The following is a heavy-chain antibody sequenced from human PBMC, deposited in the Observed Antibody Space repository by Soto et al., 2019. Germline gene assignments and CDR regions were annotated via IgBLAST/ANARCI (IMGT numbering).Heavy chain of an antibody. V-gene: IGHV3-73*01. CDR1: GFTFSGSA. J-gene: IGHJ4*02. CDR3: TTRVVVAATTFDY. D-gene: IGHD2-15*01. CDR2: IRSKANSYAT. Sequence: GGSLRLSCAASGFTFSGSAMHWVRQASGKGLEWVGRIRSKANSYATAYAASVKGRFTIPRDDSKNTAYLQMNSLKTEDTAVYYCTTRVVVAATTFDYWGQGTLVTVSS.